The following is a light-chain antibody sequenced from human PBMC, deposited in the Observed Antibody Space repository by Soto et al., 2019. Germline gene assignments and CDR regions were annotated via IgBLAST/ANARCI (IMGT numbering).Light chain of an antibody. CDR3: HQYGSSPRT. Sequence: EIVLTQSPGTLSLSPGERATLSCRASQSVSSSYLAWYQQKPGQAPRLLIYGASSRATGIPDMFSGSGSGTDFTLTISRLEPEDFAVYYCHQYGSSPRTFGQGTKVEIK. CDR1: QSVSSSY. CDR2: GAS. V-gene: IGKV3-20*01. J-gene: IGKJ1*01.